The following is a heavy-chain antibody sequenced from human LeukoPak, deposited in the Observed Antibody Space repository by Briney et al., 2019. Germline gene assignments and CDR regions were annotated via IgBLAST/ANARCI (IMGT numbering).Heavy chain of an antibody. V-gene: IGHV3-48*01. CDR3: ARDGWAAVTTWCGY. Sequence: GGSLRLSCAASGFTFSSYSMNWVRQAPGKGLEWVSYISSGSHTIYYADSVKGRFTISRDYAKNSLYLQMNSLRAEDTAVHYCARDGWAAVTTWCGYWGQGTLVTVSS. CDR1: GFTFSSYS. D-gene: IGHD4-17*01. CDR2: ISSGSHTI. J-gene: IGHJ4*02.